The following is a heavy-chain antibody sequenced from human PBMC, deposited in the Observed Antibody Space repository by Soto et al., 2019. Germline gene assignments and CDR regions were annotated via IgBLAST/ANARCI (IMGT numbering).Heavy chain of an antibody. CDR2: IWNDGNGY. J-gene: IGHJ6*02. CDR1: GFNFNNYG. CDR3: ARRQISPPTRGAASARGGMDV. V-gene: IGHV3-33*01. Sequence: QVQLVESGGGVVQPGRSLRLSCAASGFNFNNYGMHWVRQAPGTGLEWVAVIWNDGNGYYYANSVKGRFTISRDNYKNSLYLEMSSLRAEDTGVYYCARRQISPPTRGAASARGGMDVWGQGTTVTVSS. D-gene: IGHD6-13*01.